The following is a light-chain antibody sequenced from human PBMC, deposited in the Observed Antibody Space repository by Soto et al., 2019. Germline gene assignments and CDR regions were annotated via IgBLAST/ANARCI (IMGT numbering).Light chain of an antibody. CDR3: QQYNYWPPIT. CDR2: GAS. V-gene: IGKV3-15*01. J-gene: IGKJ5*01. Sequence: EIVMTQSPATLSVSPGERATLSCRASQSVSSNLAWYQQKPGQAPRLLIYGASTRATGIPARFSGSGAGTEFTLTISRLQSEDFAVYYCQQYNYWPPITFGQGTRLEIK. CDR1: QSVSSN.